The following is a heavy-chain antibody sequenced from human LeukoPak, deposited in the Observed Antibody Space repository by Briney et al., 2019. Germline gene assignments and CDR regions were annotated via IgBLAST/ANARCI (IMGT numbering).Heavy chain of an antibody. Sequence: AGGSLRLSCAASGFTFSNYWMSWVRQAPGKGLEWVGNIKHDGSETYYVDSVRGRFTISRDNAKNTLYLQMNSLRAEDTAVYYCARDRLYYYYYMDIWGKGTTVTVSS. CDR1: GFTFSNYW. CDR2: IKHDGSET. J-gene: IGHJ6*03. CDR3: ARDRLYYYYYMDI. V-gene: IGHV3-7*01.